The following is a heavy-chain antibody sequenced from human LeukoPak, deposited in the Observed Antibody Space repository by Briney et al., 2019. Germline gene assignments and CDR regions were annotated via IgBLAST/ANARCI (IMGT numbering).Heavy chain of an antibody. D-gene: IGHD6-13*01. V-gene: IGHV4-31*03. CDR3: ARVRALGYSSSGIDP. J-gene: IGHJ5*02. CDR1: GGSISSGGYY. CDR2: IYYSGST. Sequence: SQTLSLTCTVSGGSISSGGYYWSWIRQHPGKGLEWIGYIYYSGSTYYNPSLKSRVTISVDTSKSQFSLKLSSVTAADTAVYYCARVRALGYSSSGIDPWGQGTLVTVSS.